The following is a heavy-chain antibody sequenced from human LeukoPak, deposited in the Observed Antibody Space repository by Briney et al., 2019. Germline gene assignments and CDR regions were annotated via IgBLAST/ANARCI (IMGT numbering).Heavy chain of an antibody. CDR2: ISGSGGST. J-gene: IGHJ3*02. CDR1: GFTFSSYA. CDR3: AKDVIDAYPLDAFDI. V-gene: IGHV3-23*01. Sequence: PGGSLRVSSAASGFTFSSYAMSWVRQAPGKGLEWVSVISGSGGSTHYADSVKGRFTISRDNSKNTLSLQMNGLRAEDTAIYYCAKDVIDAYPLDAFDIWGQGTMVTVSS. D-gene: IGHD2/OR15-2a*01.